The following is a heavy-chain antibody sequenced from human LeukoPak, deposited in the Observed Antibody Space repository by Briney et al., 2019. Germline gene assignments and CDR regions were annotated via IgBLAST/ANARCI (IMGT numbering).Heavy chain of an antibody. J-gene: IGHJ6*03. V-gene: IGHV4-59*01. CDR3: ARTTEGGYTYDYFYYYYMDV. CDR1: GGSINSYY. Sequence: KSSETLSLTCTVSGGSINSYYWSWIRQPPGKGLEWIGYIYYSGSTNYNPSLKSRVTISIDTSKNQFSLKLSSVTAADTAVYYCARTTEGGYTYDYFYYYYMDVWGKGTTVTIS. CDR2: IYYSGST. D-gene: IGHD5-18*01.